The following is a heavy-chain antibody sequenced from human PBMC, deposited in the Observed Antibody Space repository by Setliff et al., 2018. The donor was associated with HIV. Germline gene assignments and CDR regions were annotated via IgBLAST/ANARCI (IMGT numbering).Heavy chain of an antibody. Sequence: SETLSLTCTVSGGSISSATHYWGWIRQPPGKGLAWIGSIFYSGSSHYNPSLKSRAIISVDTSKNQFSLRLSSVTAADTAVYYCARLHPGGYDPYYYNYYMDVWGRGTTVAVSS. CDR3: ARLHPGGYDPYYYNYYMDV. J-gene: IGHJ6*03. CDR1: GGSISSATHY. CDR2: IFYSGSS. D-gene: IGHD5-12*01. V-gene: IGHV4-39*01.